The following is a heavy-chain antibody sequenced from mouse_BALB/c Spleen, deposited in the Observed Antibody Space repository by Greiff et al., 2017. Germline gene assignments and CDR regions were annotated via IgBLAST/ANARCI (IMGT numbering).Heavy chain of an antibody. J-gene: IGHJ4*01. CDR1: GYAFTSYN. D-gene: IGHD2-4*01. CDR3: ARWGTMITTSYYTMDY. CDR2: IDPYNGGT. Sequence: VQLQQSGPELVKPGASVKVSCKASGYAFTSYNMYWVKQSHGKSLEWIGYIDPYNGGTSYNQKFKGMATLTVDKSSSTAYMHLNSLTSEDSAVYYCARWGTMITTSYYTMDYWGQGTSVTVSS. V-gene: IGHV1S135*01.